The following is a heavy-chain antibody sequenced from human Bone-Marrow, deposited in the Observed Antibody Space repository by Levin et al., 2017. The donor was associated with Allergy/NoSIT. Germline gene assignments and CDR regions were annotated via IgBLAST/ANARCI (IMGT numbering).Heavy chain of an antibody. V-gene: IGHV1-18*01. D-gene: IGHD5-12*01. CDR3: ARDRVATRPMGDGMDV. Sequence: ASVKVSCKASGYTFTSYGISWVRQAPGQGLEWMGWISAYNGNTNYAQKLQGRVTMTTDTSTSTAYMELRSLRSDDTAVYYCARDRVATRPMGDGMDVWGQGTTVTVSS. J-gene: IGHJ6*02. CDR1: GYTFTSYG. CDR2: ISAYNGNT.